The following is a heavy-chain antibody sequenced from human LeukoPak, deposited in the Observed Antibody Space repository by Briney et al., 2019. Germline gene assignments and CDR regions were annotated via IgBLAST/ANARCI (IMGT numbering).Heavy chain of an antibody. CDR2: ISYDGSNK. V-gene: IGHV3-30-3*01. Sequence: PGGSLRLSCAASGFTFSSYAMHWVRQAPGKGLEWVAVISYDGSNKYYADSVKGRFTISRDNSKNTLYLQMNSLRAEDTAVYYCARDRIAVAPDDYWGQGTLVTVSS. D-gene: IGHD6-19*01. CDR1: GFTFSSYA. CDR3: ARDRIAVAPDDY. J-gene: IGHJ4*02.